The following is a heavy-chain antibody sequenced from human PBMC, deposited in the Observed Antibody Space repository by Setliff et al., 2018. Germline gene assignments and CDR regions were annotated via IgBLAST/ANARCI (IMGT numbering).Heavy chain of an antibody. CDR2: INHRGST. CDR1: GGTFSDYY. V-gene: IGHV4-34*01. J-gene: IGHJ4*02. CDR3: ARGRNIAARLLDS. D-gene: IGHD6-6*01. Sequence: ETLSLTCAAYGGTFSDYYWTWIRQPPGRGLEWIGEINHRGSTNYNPSLKSRATISIDTSKDQFSLKLISMSAADTAVYFCARGRNIAARLLDSWGQGALVTVSS.